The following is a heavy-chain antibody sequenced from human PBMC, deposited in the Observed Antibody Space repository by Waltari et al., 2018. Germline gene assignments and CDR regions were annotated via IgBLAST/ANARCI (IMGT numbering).Heavy chain of an antibody. J-gene: IGHJ3*02. CDR3: ARGRVPEISSGWGNPFDI. D-gene: IGHD6-19*01. V-gene: IGHV1-3*03. CDR1: GYTFTSFP. Sequence: KVSCKASGYTFTSFPMHWVRQAPGQRLEWMGWINPANGDTKYSQDFQGRVTIVRDTSASTSYMELNSLRSEDMAVYYCARGRVPEISSGWGNPFDIWGQGTMVTVSS. CDR2: INPANGDT.